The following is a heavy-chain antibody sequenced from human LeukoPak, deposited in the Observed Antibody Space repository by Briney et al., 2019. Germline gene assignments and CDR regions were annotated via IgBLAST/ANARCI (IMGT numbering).Heavy chain of an antibody. Sequence: ASVKVSCKASGYTFTGYYIHYVRQAPGQGLEWMGWIHPDNGGTKFAQKFQGRVTMTRDTSISTAYMELSRLRSDDTAVYYCARDAIAVAAYNWFDPWGQGTLVTVSS. J-gene: IGHJ5*02. D-gene: IGHD6-19*01. CDR3: ARDAIAVAAYNWFDP. CDR1: GYTFTGYY. V-gene: IGHV1-2*02. CDR2: IHPDNGGT.